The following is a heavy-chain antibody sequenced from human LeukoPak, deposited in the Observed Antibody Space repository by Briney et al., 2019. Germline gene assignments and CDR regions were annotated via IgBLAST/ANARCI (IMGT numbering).Heavy chain of an antibody. Sequence: GGSLRLSCAASGFTFSSYWMSWVRQAPGKGLEWVANIKQDESEKYYVDSVKGRFTISRDNAKDSLYLQMNSLRAEDTAVYYCARERRVVVVAATDYYYGMDVWGKGTTVTVSS. CDR2: IKQDESEK. CDR1: GFTFSSYW. CDR3: ARERRVVVVAATDYYYGMDV. D-gene: IGHD2-15*01. J-gene: IGHJ6*04. V-gene: IGHV3-7*03.